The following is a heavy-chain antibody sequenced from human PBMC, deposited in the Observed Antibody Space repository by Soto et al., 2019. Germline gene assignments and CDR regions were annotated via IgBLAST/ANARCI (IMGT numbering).Heavy chain of an antibody. V-gene: IGHV3-11*06. J-gene: IGHJ5*02. CDR2: ISPGSRYP. CDR3: VRGGGGGLFDP. CDR1: GFNFGDSY. Sequence: LRLSCAGSGFNFGDSYMSWIRQAPGKGLEWLSYISPGSRYPAYADSVKGRFTISRDNAKRSLYLQMMSLTAEDTAIYYCVRGGGGGLFDPWGQGTMVTVSS. D-gene: IGHD2-15*01.